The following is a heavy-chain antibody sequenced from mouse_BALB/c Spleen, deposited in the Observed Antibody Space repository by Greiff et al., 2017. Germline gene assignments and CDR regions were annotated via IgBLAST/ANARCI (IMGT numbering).Heavy chain of an antibody. CDR2: IDPENGDT. D-gene: IGHD1-1*01. J-gene: IGHJ2*01. CDR3: NACNYGSSPYYFDY. CDR1: GFNIKDYY. V-gene: IGHV14-4*02. Sequence: VQLQQSGAELVRSGASVKLSCTASGFNIKDYYMHWVKQRPEQGLEWIGWIDPENGDTEYAPKFQGKATMTADTSSNTAYLQLSSLTSEDTAVYYCNACNYGSSPYYFDYWGQGTTLTVSS.